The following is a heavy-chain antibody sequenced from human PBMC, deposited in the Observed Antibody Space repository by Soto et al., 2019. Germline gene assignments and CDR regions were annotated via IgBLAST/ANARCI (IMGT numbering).Heavy chain of an antibody. D-gene: IGHD3-10*01. CDR2: ISSSSSYI. CDR1: GFTFSSYS. V-gene: IGHV3-21*01. Sequence: GGSLRLSCAASGFTFSSYSMNWVRQAPGKGLEWVSSISSSSSYIYYADSVKGRFTISRDNAKNSLYLQMNSLRADDTAVYYCARDGNLWFGEFPLDYWGQGTLVTVSS. J-gene: IGHJ4*02. CDR3: ARDGNLWFGEFPLDY.